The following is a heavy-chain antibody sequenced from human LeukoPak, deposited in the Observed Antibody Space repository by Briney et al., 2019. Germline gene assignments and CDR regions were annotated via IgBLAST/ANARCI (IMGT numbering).Heavy chain of an antibody. CDR2: IWYDGSKK. J-gene: IGHJ4*02. D-gene: IGHD2-21*02. CDR1: GFTFSRHG. CDR3: AKDQFGFIVVVTAADY. V-gene: IGHV3-33*07. Sequence: GGSLRLSCATSGFTFSRHGFYWVRQAPGKGLEWVAVIWYDGSKKYYADSVKGRSTTSRDNSKNTLYLQMNSLRAEDTAVYYCAKDQFGFIVVVTAADYWGQGTLVTVSS.